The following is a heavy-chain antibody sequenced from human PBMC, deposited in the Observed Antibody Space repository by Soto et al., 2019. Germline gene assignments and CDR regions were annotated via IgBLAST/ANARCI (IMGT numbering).Heavy chain of an antibody. V-gene: IGHV1-24*01. J-gene: IGHJ6*02. D-gene: IGHD4-17*01. Sequence: ASVKVSFKVSGYTLTELSLHWVRQAPGKGLEWMGGFDPEDGETIYAQKFQGRVTMTEDTSTDTAYMELSSLRSEDTAVYCCATLSFKVTTYEPRSPYGMDVGGQGTTVTVSS. CDR3: ATLSFKVTTYEPRSPYGMDV. CDR2: FDPEDGET. CDR1: GYTLTELS.